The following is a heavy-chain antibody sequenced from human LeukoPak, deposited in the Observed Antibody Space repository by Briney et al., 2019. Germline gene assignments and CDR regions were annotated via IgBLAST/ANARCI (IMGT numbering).Heavy chain of an antibody. CDR2: INPNSGGT. CDR1: GYTFTGYY. D-gene: IGHD6-13*01. Sequence: ASVKVSCKASGYTFTGYYMHWVRQAPGQGLEWMGWINPNSGGTNYAQKFQGRVTMTRDTSISTAYMELSRLRSDDTAVYYCARGSPLFQQLVFFDYWGQGTLVTVSS. J-gene: IGHJ4*02. CDR3: ARGSPLFQQLVFFDY. V-gene: IGHV1-2*02.